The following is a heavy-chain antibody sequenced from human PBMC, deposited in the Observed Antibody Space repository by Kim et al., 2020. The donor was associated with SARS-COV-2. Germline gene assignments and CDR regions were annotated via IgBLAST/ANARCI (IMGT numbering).Heavy chain of an antibody. CDR3: ARKGYGDYLGYYYGMDV. D-gene: IGHD4-17*01. J-gene: IGHJ6*02. Sequence: FQGRVTITADESTSTAYMELSSLRSEDTAVYYCARKGYGDYLGYYYGMDVWGQGTTVTVSS. V-gene: IGHV1-69*01.